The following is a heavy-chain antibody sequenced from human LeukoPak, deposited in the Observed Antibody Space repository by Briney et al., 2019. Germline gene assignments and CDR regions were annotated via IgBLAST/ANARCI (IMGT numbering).Heavy chain of an antibody. CDR3: AKVPTYGSGSYHDY. CDR1: GFTFSSYG. Sequence: GGSLRLSCAASGFTFSSYGMHWVRQAPGKGLEWVAVISYDGSNKYYADSVKGRFTISRDNSKNTLYLQMNSLRAEDTAVYYCAKVPTYGSGSYHDYWGQGTLVTVSS. D-gene: IGHD3-10*01. CDR2: ISYDGSNK. V-gene: IGHV3-30*18. J-gene: IGHJ4*02.